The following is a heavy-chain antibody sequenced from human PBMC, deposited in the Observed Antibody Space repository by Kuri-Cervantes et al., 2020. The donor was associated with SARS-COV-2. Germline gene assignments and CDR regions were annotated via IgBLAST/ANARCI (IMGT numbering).Heavy chain of an antibody. CDR2: INPNSGGT. V-gene: IGHV1-2*06. CDR3: ARERDYYYGMDV. J-gene: IGHJ6*01. Sequence: ASVKVSCKASGYTFTGYYMHWVRQAPGQGLEWMGRINPNSGGTNYAQKFQGRVTMTRDTSISTAYMELSRLRSDDTAVYYCARERDYYYGMDVWGQGTTVTGSS. CDR1: GYTFTGYY.